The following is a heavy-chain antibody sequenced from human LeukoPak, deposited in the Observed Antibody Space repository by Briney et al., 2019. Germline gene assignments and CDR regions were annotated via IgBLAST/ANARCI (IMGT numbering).Heavy chain of an antibody. CDR2: INSDGSGT. V-gene: IGHV3-74*01. D-gene: IGHD4-17*01. J-gene: IGHJ5*02. Sequence: GGSLRLSCAASGYTFSSYWVHWVRQTPGKGLVWVSRINSDGSGTRYADSVKGRFTISRDNAKNTLYLQMNSLRADDTAVYYCAREVSGDPWYNWFDPWGQGTLVTVSS. CDR3: AREVSGDPWYNWFDP. CDR1: GYTFSSYW.